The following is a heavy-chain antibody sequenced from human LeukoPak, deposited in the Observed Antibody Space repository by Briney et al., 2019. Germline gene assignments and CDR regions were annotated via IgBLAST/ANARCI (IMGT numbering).Heavy chain of an antibody. Sequence: SQTLSLTCAISGDSVSSNSAAWNWLRQSPSRGLEWLGSTYYRSKWYNDYAVSVKSRITINPDTSKNQFSLQLNSVTPEDTAVYYCAREVGVHLDAFDIWGQGTMVTVSS. J-gene: IGHJ3*02. V-gene: IGHV6-1*01. CDR3: AREVGVHLDAFDI. D-gene: IGHD3-22*01. CDR2: TYYRSKWYN. CDR1: GDSVSSNSAA.